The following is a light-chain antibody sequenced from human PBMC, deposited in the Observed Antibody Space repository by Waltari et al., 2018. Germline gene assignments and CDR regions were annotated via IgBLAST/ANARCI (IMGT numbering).Light chain of an antibody. J-gene: IGKJ2*01. CDR1: QSISTW. Sequence: DIQMTQSPSTLSVSVGDRVTITCRASQSISTWLAWYQQKPGKAPKLLICKASTLQSGVPSRFSGSRSGKEFTLTISGLQPDDFATYYCQQYYNYYTFGQGTKLEVK. V-gene: IGKV1-5*03. CDR2: KAS. CDR3: QQYYNYYT.